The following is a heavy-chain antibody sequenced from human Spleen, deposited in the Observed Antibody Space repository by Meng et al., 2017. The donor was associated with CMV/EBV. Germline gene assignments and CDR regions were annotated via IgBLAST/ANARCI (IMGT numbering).Heavy chain of an antibody. CDR2: ISGSGGST. CDR1: GFTFSSYA. CDR3: ARDIGDY. J-gene: IGHJ4*02. D-gene: IGHD1-26*01. V-gene: IGHV3-23*01. Sequence: GESLKISCAASGFTFSSYAMSWVRQAPGKGLEWVSAISGSGGSTYYADSVKGRFTISRDNAKNSLYLQMNSLRAEDTAVYYCARDIGDYWGQGTLVTVSS.